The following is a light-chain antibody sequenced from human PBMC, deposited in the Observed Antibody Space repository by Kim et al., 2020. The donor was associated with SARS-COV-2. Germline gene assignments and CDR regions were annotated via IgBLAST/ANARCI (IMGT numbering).Light chain of an antibody. Sequence: DIQMTQSPSSLSASVGDRVTITCQASQDISNFLNWYQQRPGKAPKLLIYDASNLETGVTSRFSGSGSGTDFTFTISSLQPEDVATYYCQQYDNLLNFGPDTKVDIK. CDR2: DAS. CDR1: QDISNF. V-gene: IGKV1-33*01. CDR3: QQYDNLLN. J-gene: IGKJ3*01.